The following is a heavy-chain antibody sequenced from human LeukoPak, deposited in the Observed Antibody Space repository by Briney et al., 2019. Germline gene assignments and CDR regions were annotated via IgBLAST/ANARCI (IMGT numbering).Heavy chain of an antibody. D-gene: IGHD3-10*01. CDR1: GYTFTSYD. V-gene: IGHV1-8*01. CDR3: ARGRLWFGELSYGMDV. J-gene: IGHJ6*02. CDR2: MNPNSGNT. Sequence: ASVKFSCKASGYTFTSYDINWVRQATGQGLEWMGWMNPNSGNTGYAQKFQGRVTMTRNTSISTAYMELSSLRSEDTAVYYCARGRLWFGELSYGMDVWGQGTTVTVSS.